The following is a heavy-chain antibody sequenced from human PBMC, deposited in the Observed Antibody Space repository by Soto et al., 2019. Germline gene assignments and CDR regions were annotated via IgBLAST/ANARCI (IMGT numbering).Heavy chain of an antibody. J-gene: IGHJ4*02. CDR3: AKVWEDYYDSSGYDY. V-gene: IGHV3-23*01. CDR1: GFTFSSYA. Sequence: EVQLLESGGGLVQPGGSLRLSCAASGFTFSSYAMSWVRQAPGKGLEWVSAISGSGGSTYYADSVKGRFTISRDNSNNTLYLQMNSLRAEDTAVYYCAKVWEDYYDSSGYDYWGQGTLVSVSS. CDR2: ISGSGGST. D-gene: IGHD3-22*01.